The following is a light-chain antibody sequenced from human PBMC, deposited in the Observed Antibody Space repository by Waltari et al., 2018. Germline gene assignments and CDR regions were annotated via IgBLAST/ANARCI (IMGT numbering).Light chain of an antibody. V-gene: IGKV3-20*01. Sequence: EIVLTQSPGTLSLSPGARATIFCRASQSIGKYSVWYQQKPRQAPKLLIYGASTRATGIPDRVSGGGSGTDFSHSITRLEPEDFAVYYCQHYVRLPATFGQGTTVEI. J-gene: IGKJ1*01. CDR2: GAS. CDR3: QHYVRLPAT. CDR1: QSIGKY.